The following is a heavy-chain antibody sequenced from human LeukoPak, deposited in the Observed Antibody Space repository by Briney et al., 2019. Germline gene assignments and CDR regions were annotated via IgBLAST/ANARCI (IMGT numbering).Heavy chain of an antibody. CDR2: IYYSGST. Sequence: SQTLSLTCTVSGGSISSGDYYWSWIRQPPGKGLEWIVYIYYSGSTYYNPSLKSRVTISVDTSKNQFSLKLSSVTAADTAVYYCARGVTMVRGHRGFDYWGQGTLVTVSS. V-gene: IGHV4-30-4*08. CDR3: ARGVTMVRGHRGFDY. J-gene: IGHJ4*02. CDR1: GGSISSGDYY. D-gene: IGHD3-10*01.